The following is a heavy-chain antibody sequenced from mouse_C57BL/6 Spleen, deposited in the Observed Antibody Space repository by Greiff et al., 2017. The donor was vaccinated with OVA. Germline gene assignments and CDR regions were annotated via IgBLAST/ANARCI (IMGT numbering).Heavy chain of an antibody. J-gene: IGHJ3*01. Sequence: VQLQQSGAELVRPGASVKLSCTASGFNIKDDYMHWVKQRPEQGLEWIGWIDPENGDTEYASKFQGKATITADTSSTTAYLQLSSLTAEDTAVYYWSTGGYSFAYWGQGTLVTVSA. V-gene: IGHV14-4*01. CDR3: STGGYSFAY. CDR2: IDPENGDT. CDR1: GFNIKDDY. D-gene: IGHD2-3*01.